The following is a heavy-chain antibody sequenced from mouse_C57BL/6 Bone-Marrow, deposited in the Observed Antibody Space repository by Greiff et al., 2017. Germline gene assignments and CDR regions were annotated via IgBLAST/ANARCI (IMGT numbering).Heavy chain of an antibody. Sequence: QVQLQQPGAELVKPGASVKLSCKASGYTFTSYWMQWVKQRPGQGLEWIGEIDPSDSYTNYNQKFKGKATLTVDTSSSTAYMQLSSLTSVDSAVYYCASNWDRYFDVWGTGTTVTVSS. CDR3: ASNWDRYFDV. D-gene: IGHD4-1*01. J-gene: IGHJ1*03. CDR2: IDPSDSYT. CDR1: GYTFTSYW. V-gene: IGHV1-50*01.